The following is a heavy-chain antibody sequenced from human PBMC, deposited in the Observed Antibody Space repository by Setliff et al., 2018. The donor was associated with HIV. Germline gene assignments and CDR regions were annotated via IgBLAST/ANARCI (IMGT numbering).Heavy chain of an antibody. CDR3: ARDWAAPYYYGMDV. Sequence: PSETLSLTCAVSGYSISSGYYWGWIRQPPGKGLEWIGNIYQSGSSYSNPSLKSRVTISIDTSKNQFSLKLSSVTAADTAVYYCARDWAAPYYYGMDVWGPGTTVTAP. V-gene: IGHV4-38-2*02. J-gene: IGHJ6*02. D-gene: IGHD3-16*01. CDR1: GYSISSGYY. CDR2: IYQSGSS.